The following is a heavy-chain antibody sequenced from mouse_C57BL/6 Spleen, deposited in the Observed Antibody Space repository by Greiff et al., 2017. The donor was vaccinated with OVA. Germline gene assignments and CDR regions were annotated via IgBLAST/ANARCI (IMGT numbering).Heavy chain of an antibody. CDR3: ASQATYAMDY. D-gene: IGHD1-1*01. Sequence: QVQLQQSGAELARPGASVKLSCKASGYTFTSYGISWVKQSTGQGLEWIGEIYPRSGNTYYNEKFKGKATLTSDKSSSTAYMELRSLTSEDSAVYFCASQATYAMDYWGQGTSVTVSS. J-gene: IGHJ4*01. CDR2: IYPRSGNT. V-gene: IGHV1-81*01. CDR1: GYTFTSYG.